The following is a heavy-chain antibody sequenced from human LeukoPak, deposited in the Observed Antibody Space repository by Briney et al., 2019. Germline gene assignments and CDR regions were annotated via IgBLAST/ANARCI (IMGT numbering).Heavy chain of an antibody. V-gene: IGHV1-18*01. CDR3: ATTSYSSSPNDPDKYYFDS. Sequence: ASVKVSCKASGYTFTSSGISWVRQAPGQGLEWMGWTSAYNGNTNYAQKLQGRVTMTTDTSTSTAYMELSSLRSEDTAVYYCATTSYSSSPNDPDKYYFDSWGQGTLVTVSS. D-gene: IGHD6-6*01. CDR2: TSAYNGNT. J-gene: IGHJ4*02. CDR1: GYTFTSSG.